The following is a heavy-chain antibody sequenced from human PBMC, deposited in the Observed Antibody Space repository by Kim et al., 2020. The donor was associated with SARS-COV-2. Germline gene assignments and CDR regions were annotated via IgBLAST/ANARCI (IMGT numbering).Heavy chain of an antibody. D-gene: IGHD5-12*01. CDR2: ISSSSKTI. Sequence: GGSLRLSCAASGFSFSDYSMNWVRQAPGKGLDWVSYISSSSKTIYYADSVKGRFTISRDNAKNSLYLQMNSLRDEDTAVYYCARDPDSGNGFDNWGQGTLVTVSS. CDR3: ARDPDSGNGFDN. J-gene: IGHJ4*02. V-gene: IGHV3-48*02. CDR1: GFSFSDYS.